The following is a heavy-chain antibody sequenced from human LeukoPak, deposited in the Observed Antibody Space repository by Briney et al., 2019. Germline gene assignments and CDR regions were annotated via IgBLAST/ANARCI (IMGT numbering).Heavy chain of an antibody. CDR2: IYHSGST. D-gene: IGHD6-13*01. CDR1: GYSISSGYY. CDR3: ARDLAAAGTKGFDY. J-gene: IGHJ4*02. V-gene: IGHV4-38-2*02. Sequence: PSETLSLTCTVSGYSISSGYYWGRIRQPPGKGLEWIGSIYHSGSTYYNPSLKSRVTISVDTSKNQFSLKLSSVTAADTAVYYCARDLAAAGTKGFDYWGQGTLVTVSS.